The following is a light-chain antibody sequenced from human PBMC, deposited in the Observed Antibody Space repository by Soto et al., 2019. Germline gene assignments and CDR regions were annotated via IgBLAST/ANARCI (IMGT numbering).Light chain of an antibody. Sequence: QSALTQPASVSGSPGQSITISCTGTSSDVGGYDYVSWYQQLPGKAPKLLIYDVNNRPSGISHRFSGSKSGNTASLTISGLQAEDEADYYCSSFTSSTSYVFGTGTKVTV. CDR2: DVN. J-gene: IGLJ1*01. CDR3: SSFTSSTSYV. CDR1: SSDVGGYDY. V-gene: IGLV2-14*01.